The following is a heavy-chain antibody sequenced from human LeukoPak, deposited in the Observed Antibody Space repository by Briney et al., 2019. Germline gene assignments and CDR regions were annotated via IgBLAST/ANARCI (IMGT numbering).Heavy chain of an antibody. CDR1: GFTFSSYA. Sequence: GGSLRLSCAASGFTFSSYAMHWVRQAPGKGLEWVAGISYEGSNKHYTDSVKGRFTISRDNSKNTLYLQMNSLRAEDTAVYYCARVSYDFWSGYLTMAATHLDYWGQGTLVTVSS. CDR2: ISYEGSNK. J-gene: IGHJ4*02. D-gene: IGHD3-3*01. CDR3: ARVSYDFWSGYLTMAATHLDY. V-gene: IGHV3-30*04.